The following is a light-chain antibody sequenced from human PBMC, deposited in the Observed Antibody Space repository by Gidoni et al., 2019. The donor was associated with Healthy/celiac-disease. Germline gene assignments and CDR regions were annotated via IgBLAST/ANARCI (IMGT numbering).Light chain of an antibody. CDR1: SSDVGGYNY. CDR3: SSYTSSSTLGYV. CDR2: DVS. V-gene: IGLV2-14*01. Sequence: QSALTQPASVSGSPGQSITISCTGPSSDVGGYNYVSWYQQHPGKAPKLMIYDVSNRPSGVSNRCSGSKSGNTASLTISGLQAEDEADYYCSSYTSSSTLGYVFGTGTKVTV. J-gene: IGLJ1*01.